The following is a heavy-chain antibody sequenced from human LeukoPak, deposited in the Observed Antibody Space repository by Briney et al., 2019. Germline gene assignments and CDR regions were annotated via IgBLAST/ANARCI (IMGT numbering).Heavy chain of an antibody. Sequence: SSVKVSCKASGGTFSSYAISWVPQAPGQGLEWMGGIIPIFGTANYAQKFQGRVTITADESTSTAYMELSSLRSEDTAVYYCARRVDFWSGYYQGAKDYYYYMDVWGKGTTVTVSS. CDR2: IIPIFGTA. CDR1: GGTFSSYA. CDR3: ARRVDFWSGYYQGAKDYYYYMDV. J-gene: IGHJ6*03. D-gene: IGHD3-3*01. V-gene: IGHV1-69*01.